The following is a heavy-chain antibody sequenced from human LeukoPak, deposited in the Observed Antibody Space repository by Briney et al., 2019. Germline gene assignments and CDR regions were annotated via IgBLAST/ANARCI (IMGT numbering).Heavy chain of an antibody. Sequence: GSLRLSCAASGFTFSNAWMNWIRQPPGKELEWIGEINHSGSTNYNPSLKSRVTISVDTSKNQFSLKLSSVTAADTAVYYCAPLGGGRSNWFDPWGQGTLVTVSS. J-gene: IGHJ5*02. CDR3: APLGGGRSNWFDP. CDR2: INHSGST. D-gene: IGHD2-15*01. V-gene: IGHV4-34*08. CDR1: GFTFSNAW.